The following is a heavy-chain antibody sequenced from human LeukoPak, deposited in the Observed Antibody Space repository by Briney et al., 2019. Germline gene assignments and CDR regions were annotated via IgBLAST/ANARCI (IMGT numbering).Heavy chain of an antibody. V-gene: IGHV3-74*01. J-gene: IGHJ4*02. Sequence: GSLRLSCAASGFTFSRYWMHWVRQAPGKGLVWVSRINTDGSGTSYADSVKGRFTISRDNAKNTLYLQMNSLGAEETAVYYCARDGLAAARDYWGQGTLVTVSS. D-gene: IGHD6-13*01. CDR2: INTDGSGT. CDR3: ARDGLAAARDY. CDR1: GFTFSRYW.